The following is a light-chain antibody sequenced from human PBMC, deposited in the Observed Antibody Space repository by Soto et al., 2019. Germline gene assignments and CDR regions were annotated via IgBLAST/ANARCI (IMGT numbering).Light chain of an antibody. V-gene: IGKV3-15*01. J-gene: IGKJ4*01. CDR3: QQYNNWPLT. CDR2: EAS. Sequence: EKVMTQSPVTLSVSPGERVTLSCRASQSVFSNLAWYQQKPGQAPRLLMYEASTRATGIPARFSGSGSGTDFTLTSNSLQAEDFAVYYCQQYNNWPLTFGGGTKVEIK. CDR1: QSVFSN.